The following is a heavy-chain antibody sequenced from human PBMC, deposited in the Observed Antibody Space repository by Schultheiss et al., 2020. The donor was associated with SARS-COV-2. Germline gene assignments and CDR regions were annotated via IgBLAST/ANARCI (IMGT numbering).Heavy chain of an antibody. J-gene: IGHJ4*02. V-gene: IGHV3-11*06. CDR1: GFTFSDYY. Sequence: GGSLRLSCAASGFTFSDYYMSRIRQAPGKGLEWVSYISSSSSYIYYADSVKGRFTISRDNAKNSLYLQMNSLRAEDTAVYYCAGHCSSTSCYEYYFHYWGQGTLVTVSS. CDR2: ISSSSSYI. D-gene: IGHD2-2*01. CDR3: AGHCSSTSCYEYYFHY.